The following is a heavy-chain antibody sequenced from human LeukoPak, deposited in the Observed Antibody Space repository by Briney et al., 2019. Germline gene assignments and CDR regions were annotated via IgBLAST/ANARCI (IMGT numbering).Heavy chain of an antibody. Sequence: GGSLRLSCAASGFTFSNYSMNWVRQAPGKGLEWVSSISSSSSYIYYADSVKGRFTISRDNAKKSLYLQMNSLRAEDTAVYYCAPVPDYYDSSGVFDYWGQGTLVTVSS. J-gene: IGHJ4*02. V-gene: IGHV3-21*01. CDR2: ISSSSSYI. CDR3: APVPDYYDSSGVFDY. CDR1: GFTFSNYS. D-gene: IGHD3-22*01.